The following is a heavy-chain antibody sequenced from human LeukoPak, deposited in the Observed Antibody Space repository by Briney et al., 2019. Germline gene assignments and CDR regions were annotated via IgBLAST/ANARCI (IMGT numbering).Heavy chain of an antibody. J-gene: IGHJ6*04. Sequence: SETLSLTCAVYGGSFSGYYWSWIRQPPGKGLEWIGEINHSGSTNYNPSLKSRVTISVDTSKNQFSLKLSSVTAADTAVYYCARARLQGMDVWGKGTTVTVSS. CDR3: ARARLQGMDV. V-gene: IGHV4-34*01. CDR1: GGSFSGYY. CDR2: INHSGST. D-gene: IGHD4-11*01.